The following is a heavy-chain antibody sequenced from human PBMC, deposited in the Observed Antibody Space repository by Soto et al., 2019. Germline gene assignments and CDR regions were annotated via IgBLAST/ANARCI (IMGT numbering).Heavy chain of an antibody. D-gene: IGHD3-22*01. CDR2: IIPIFGTA. CDR3: AREAKYYDSSGYTLGMDV. Sequence: QVQLVQSGAEVKKPGSSVKGSCKASGGTFSSYAISWVRQAPGQGLEWMGGIIPIFGTANYAQKFQGRVKITADESTSTAYMELSSLRSEDTTVYYCAREAKYYDSSGYTLGMDVWGQGTTVTVSS. CDR1: GGTFSSYA. V-gene: IGHV1-69*01. J-gene: IGHJ6*02.